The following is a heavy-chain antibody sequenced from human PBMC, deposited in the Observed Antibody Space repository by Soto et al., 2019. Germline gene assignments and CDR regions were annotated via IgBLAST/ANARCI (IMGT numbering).Heavy chain of an antibody. CDR3: ARVRFWSAYYYMDV. CDR2: IGSTSSTI. Sequence: PGGSLRLSCAASGFTFYSYSMNWVRQAPGKGLEWLSYIGSTSSTIYYADSVKGRFTISRDNAKNSLYLQMNSLRAEDTAVYYCARVRFWSAYYYMDVWGKGTTVTVSS. CDR1: GFTFYSYS. V-gene: IGHV3-48*01. D-gene: IGHD3-3*01. J-gene: IGHJ6*03.